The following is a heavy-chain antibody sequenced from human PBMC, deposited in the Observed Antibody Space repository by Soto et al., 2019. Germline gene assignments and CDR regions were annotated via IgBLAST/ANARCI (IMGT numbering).Heavy chain of an antibody. CDR1: GYAFTTYG. CDR3: ARGRYGDY. J-gene: IGHJ4*02. V-gene: IGHV1-18*01. D-gene: IGHD1-1*01. CDR2: ISAHNGNT. Sequence: QVHLVQSGAEVKKPGASVKVSCKGSGYAFTTYGINWVRQAPGQGLECMGWISAHNGNTNYAQKLQGRVTVTRDTSTSTAYMELRSLRSDDTAVYYCARGRYGDYWGQGALVTVSS.